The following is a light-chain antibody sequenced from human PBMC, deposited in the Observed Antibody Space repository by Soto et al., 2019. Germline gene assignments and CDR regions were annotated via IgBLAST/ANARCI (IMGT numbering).Light chain of an antibody. CDR1: QSVSSY. Sequence: EIVLTQSPATLSSSPGERATLSCRASQSVSSYLTWYQQKPGQAPKLLIYDASNRATGIPARFSGSGSGTDFTLTISSLEPEDFAVYYCQQRSNWTSITFGQGTRLEIK. CDR3: QQRSNWTSIT. V-gene: IGKV3-11*01. J-gene: IGKJ5*01. CDR2: DAS.